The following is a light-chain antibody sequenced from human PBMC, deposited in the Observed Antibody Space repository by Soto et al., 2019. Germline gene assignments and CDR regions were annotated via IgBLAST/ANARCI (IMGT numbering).Light chain of an antibody. J-gene: IGLJ1*01. Sequence: QAVVTQPPSASGNPGQRLTISCYGSTSNILRNYVYWYRQLPGTAPRLLISMNDQRPSGVPDRFSGSKSGTSASLAISGLRSEDEADYYCASWDDSLSGYVFGTGTKLTVL. CDR3: ASWDDSLSGYV. CDR1: TSNILRNY. CDR2: MND. V-gene: IGLV1-47*01.